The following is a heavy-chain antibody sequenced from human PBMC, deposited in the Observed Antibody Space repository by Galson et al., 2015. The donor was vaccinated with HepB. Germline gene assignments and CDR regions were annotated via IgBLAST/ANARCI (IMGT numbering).Heavy chain of an antibody. CDR2: ISAYNGNT. Sequence: SVKVSCKASGYTFTSYGISWVRQAPGQGLEWMGWISAYNGNTNYAQKLQGRVTMTTDTSTSTAYMELRSLRSEDTAAYYCATSSCTNGVCYLASYYGMDVWGQGTTVTVSS. D-gene: IGHD2-8*01. CDR1: GYTFTSYG. CDR3: ATSSCTNGVCYLASYYGMDV. V-gene: IGHV1-18*04. J-gene: IGHJ6*02.